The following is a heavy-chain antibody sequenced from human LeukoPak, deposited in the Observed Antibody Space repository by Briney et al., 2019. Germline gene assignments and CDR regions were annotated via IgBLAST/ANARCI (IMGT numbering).Heavy chain of an antibody. CDR3: ARLLYSSSH. J-gene: IGHJ4*02. CDR1: GYSFITNW. CDR2: IDPSDSYT. Sequence: GESLKISCTGSGYSFITNWIAWVRQMPGKGLEWMGRIDPSDSYTNYSPSFQGHVTISADKSISTAYLQWSSLKASDTAMYYCARLLYSSSHWGQGTLVTVSS. V-gene: IGHV5-10-1*01. D-gene: IGHD6-13*01.